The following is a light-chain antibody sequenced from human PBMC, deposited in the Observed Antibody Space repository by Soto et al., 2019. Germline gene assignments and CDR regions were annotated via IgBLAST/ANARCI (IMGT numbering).Light chain of an antibody. J-gene: IGKJ3*01. CDR1: ESVSDNY. CDR3: QQRSTWPPFS. Sequence: DIVLTQSPGTPSLSPGERATLSCSASESVSDNYLAWYQQKSGQAPRLLIYGASSRATGIPARFSGSGSGTDFTLTISSLQSEDFAVYYCQQRSTWPPFSFGPGTKVDIK. CDR2: GAS. V-gene: IGKV3D-20*02.